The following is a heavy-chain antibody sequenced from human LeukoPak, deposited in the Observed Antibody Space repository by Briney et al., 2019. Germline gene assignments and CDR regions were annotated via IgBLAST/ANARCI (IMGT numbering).Heavy chain of an antibody. CDR2: IPYSGST. CDR1: GGSISSSSYY. CDR3: QRGYTYGGFDH. V-gene: IGHV4-61*05. J-gene: IGHJ4*02. D-gene: IGHD5-18*01. Sequence: SKTLSLTCTVSGGSISSSSYYWGWIRQPPGKGLEWLGYIPYSGSTNYNPSLRSRVTISVDTSKDQFSLKLSSVTAADTAVYYCQRGYTYGGFDHWSQGTLVTVSS.